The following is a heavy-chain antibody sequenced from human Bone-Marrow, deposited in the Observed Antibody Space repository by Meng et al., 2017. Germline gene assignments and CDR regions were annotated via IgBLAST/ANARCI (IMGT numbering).Heavy chain of an antibody. V-gene: IGHV6-1*01. CDR2: TYYRSKWYN. D-gene: IGHD1-26*01. CDR1: GDSVSSHSAA. CDR3: ARDLSGRFHQ. J-gene: IGHJ5*02. Sequence: QVQLQQSGQGLVKLSQTLSLTCDISGDSVSSHSAAWNLIRQSPSVGLEWLGRTYYRSKWYNDYAVSVRSRITITPDTSKNQFSLQLNSVTPEDTAVYYCARDLSGRFHQWGQGTLVTVSS.